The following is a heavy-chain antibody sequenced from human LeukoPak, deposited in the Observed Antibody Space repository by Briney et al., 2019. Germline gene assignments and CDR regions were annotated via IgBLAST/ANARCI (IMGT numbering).Heavy chain of an antibody. J-gene: IGHJ4*02. CDR1: RFTLSNYW. V-gene: IGHV3-7*01. D-gene: IGHD6-19*01. CDR2: IKQDGSET. Sequence: GGSLRLSCAASRFTLSNYWISWVRQAPGKGLEWVANIKQDGSETYYVDSVKGRFTISIDNAKNSLSLQMNSLRAEDTAVYYCARQRGSGCLDYWGQGTLVTVSS. CDR3: ARQRGSGCLDY.